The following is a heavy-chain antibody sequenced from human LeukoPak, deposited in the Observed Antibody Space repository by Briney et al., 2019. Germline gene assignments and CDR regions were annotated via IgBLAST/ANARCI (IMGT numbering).Heavy chain of an antibody. J-gene: IGHJ4*02. V-gene: IGHV3-30*02. CDR3: ARADGGGYFRGADY. D-gene: IGHD3-16*01. Sequence: GGSLRLSCAASGFTFSSYGMHWVRQAPGKGLEWVAFIRYDGSNKYYTDSVKGRFTISRDNSKNTLYLQMNSLRAEDTAVYYCARADGGGYFRGADYWGQGTLVTVSS. CDR2: IRYDGSNK. CDR1: GFTFSSYG.